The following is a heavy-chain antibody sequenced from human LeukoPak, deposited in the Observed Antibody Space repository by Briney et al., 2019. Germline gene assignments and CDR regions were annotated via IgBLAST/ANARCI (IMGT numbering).Heavy chain of an antibody. CDR1: GFTFSSYE. V-gene: IGHV3-48*03. CDR2: ISSSCSTI. Sequence: PGGSVRLSCAASGFTFSSYEMNWVRQAPGKGLEEVSYISSSCSTIFYADSLKGRFTISRDNAKNSLYLQMNSLRAEDTAVYYCAELGITMIGGVWGKGTTVTISS. J-gene: IGHJ6*04. CDR3: AELGITMIGGV. D-gene: IGHD3-10*02.